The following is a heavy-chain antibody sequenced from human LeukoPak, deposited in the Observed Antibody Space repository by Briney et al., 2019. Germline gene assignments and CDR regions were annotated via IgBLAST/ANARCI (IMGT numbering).Heavy chain of an antibody. CDR1: GFTFSSYS. CDR3: ARGLSGYDSKRYYYYMDV. D-gene: IGHD5-12*01. Sequence: PGGSLRLSCAASGFTFSSYSMNWVRQAPGKGLEWVSHISSSSSTIYYADSVKGRFTISRDNAKNSLYLQMNSLRAEDTAVYYCARGLSGYDSKRYYYYMDVWGRGTTVTVSS. CDR2: ISSSSSTI. J-gene: IGHJ6*03. V-gene: IGHV3-48*04.